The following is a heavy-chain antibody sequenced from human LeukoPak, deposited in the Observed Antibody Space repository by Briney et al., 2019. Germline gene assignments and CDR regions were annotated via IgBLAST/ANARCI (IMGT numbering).Heavy chain of an antibody. CDR2: ISSSSGHI. CDR3: ARDPGTVADPYFDY. D-gene: IGHD6-19*01. J-gene: IGHJ4*02. CDR1: GFTFSSYN. Sequence: PGGSLRLSCAASGFTFSSYNMNWVRQPPGKGLEWVSSISSSSGHIHYADSVKGRFTISRDNANNSLYLQMNSLRDEDTAVYYCARDPGTVADPYFDYWGQGSPVTVSS. V-gene: IGHV3-21*01.